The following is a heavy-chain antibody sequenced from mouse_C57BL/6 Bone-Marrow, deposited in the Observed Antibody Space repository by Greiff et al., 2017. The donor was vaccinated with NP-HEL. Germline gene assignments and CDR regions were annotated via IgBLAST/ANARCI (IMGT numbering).Heavy chain of an antibody. CDR3: ARGYYSYWYFDV. CDR2: ISSGGSYT. J-gene: IGHJ1*03. CDR1: GFTFSSYG. V-gene: IGHV5-6*02. Sequence: EVKLVESGGDLVKPGGSLKLSCAASGFTFSSYGMSWVRQTPDKRLEWVATISSGGSYTYYPDSVKGRFTISRDNAKNTLYLQMSSLKSEDTAMYYCARGYYSYWYFDVWGTGTTVTVSS. D-gene: IGHD1-1*01.